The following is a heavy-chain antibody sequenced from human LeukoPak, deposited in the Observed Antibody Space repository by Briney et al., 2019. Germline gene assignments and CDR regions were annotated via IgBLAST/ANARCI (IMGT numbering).Heavy chain of an antibody. V-gene: IGHV3-66*01. CDR2: IYNGGST. D-gene: IGHD4-17*01. Sequence: GGSLRLSCAASGWTVSSNYMSWIRQAPGKGLEWVGVIYNGGSTYYEDSVKGRFTISRDNSKNTLYLQMNSLRAEDTAVYYCARDAATVTTRGVGDAFDIWGQGTMVTVSS. CDR1: GWTVSSNY. CDR3: ARDAATVTTRGVGDAFDI. J-gene: IGHJ3*02.